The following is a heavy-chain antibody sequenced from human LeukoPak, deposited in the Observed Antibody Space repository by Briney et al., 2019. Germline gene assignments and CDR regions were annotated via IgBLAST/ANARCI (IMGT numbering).Heavy chain of an antibody. D-gene: IGHD6-6*01. J-gene: IGHJ4*02. CDR2: ISYSGST. CDR1: GASISSHY. Sequence: NASETLSLTCTVSGASISSHYWSWIRQPPGKGLEWIGYISYSGSTNYNPSLKSRVTISVDTSKNQFSLKMSSVTAADTAVYYCARAGGDISSSQDLDYWGQGTLVTVSS. CDR3: ARAGGDISSSQDLDY. V-gene: IGHV4-59*11.